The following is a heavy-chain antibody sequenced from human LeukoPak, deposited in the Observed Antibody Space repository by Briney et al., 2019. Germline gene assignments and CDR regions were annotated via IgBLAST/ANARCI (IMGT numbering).Heavy chain of an antibody. D-gene: IGHD6-19*01. J-gene: IGHJ3*02. V-gene: IGHV4-59*01. CDR1: GGSISSYY. CDR3: ARDRQQWLVRGAFDI. Sequence: SETLSLSSTVSGGSISSYYWSWIRQPPGKGLEWIGYIYYSGSTNYNPSLKSRVTISVDTSKNQFSLKLSSVTAADTAVYYCARDRQQWLVRGAFDIWGQGTMVTVSS. CDR2: IYYSGST.